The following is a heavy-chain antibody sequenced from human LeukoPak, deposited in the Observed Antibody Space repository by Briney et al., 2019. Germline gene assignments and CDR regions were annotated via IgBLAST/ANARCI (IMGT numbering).Heavy chain of an antibody. CDR1: GGSISSGSYY. CDR2: IYTSGST. D-gene: IGHD3-22*01. Sequence: PSETLSLTCTVSGGSISSGSYYWSWIRQPAGKGLEWIGRIYTSGSTNYNPSLKSRVTISVDTSKNQSSLKLSSVTAADTAVYYCARVKYDTHSWFDPWGQGTLVTVSS. CDR3: ARVKYDTHSWFDP. J-gene: IGHJ5*02. V-gene: IGHV4-61*02.